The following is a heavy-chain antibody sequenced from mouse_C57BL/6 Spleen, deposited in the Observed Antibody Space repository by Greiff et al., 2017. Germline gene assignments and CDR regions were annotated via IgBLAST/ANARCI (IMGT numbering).Heavy chain of an antibody. D-gene: IGHD2-1*01. Sequence: EVKLVESEGGLVQPGSSMKLSCTASGFTFSDYYMAWVRQVPEKGLEWVANINYDGSGTYYLDSLKSRFIISRDNAKNILYLQMSSLKSEDTATYYCARVYGNLYWYFDVWGTGTTVTVSS. CDR3: ARVYGNLYWYFDV. J-gene: IGHJ1*03. CDR2: INYDGSGT. V-gene: IGHV5-16*01. CDR1: GFTFSDYY.